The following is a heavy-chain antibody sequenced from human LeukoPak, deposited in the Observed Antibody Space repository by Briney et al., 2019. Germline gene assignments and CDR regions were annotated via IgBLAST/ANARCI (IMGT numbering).Heavy chain of an antibody. CDR1: GFTFSSYG. Sequence: PGRSLRLSCAASGFTFSSYGMHWVRQAPGKGLEWVAVISYDRSNKYYADSVKGRFTISRDNSKNTLYLQMNSLRAEDTAVYYCAKSAGITIFGVVIHDAFDIWGQGTMVTVSS. J-gene: IGHJ3*02. CDR2: ISYDRSNK. CDR3: AKSAGITIFGVVIHDAFDI. D-gene: IGHD3-3*01. V-gene: IGHV3-30*18.